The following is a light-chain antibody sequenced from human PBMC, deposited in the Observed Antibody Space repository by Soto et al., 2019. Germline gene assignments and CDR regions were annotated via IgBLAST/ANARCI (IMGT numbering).Light chain of an antibody. CDR3: TSYVSGSSHLV. CDR1: SSDIGGYDY. J-gene: IGLJ2*01. Sequence: QSALTQPASVSGSPGQSITLSCTGTSSDIGGYDYVSWYQRHPGKAPKLIIYDVNNRPSGVSNRFSGSKSGNTASLTISGLQAEDEADYYCTSYVSGSSHLVFGGGTKLTVL. CDR2: DVN. V-gene: IGLV2-14*01.